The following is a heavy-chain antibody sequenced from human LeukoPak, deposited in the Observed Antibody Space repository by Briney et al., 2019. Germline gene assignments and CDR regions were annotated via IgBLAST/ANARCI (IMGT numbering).Heavy chain of an antibody. J-gene: IGHJ3*02. V-gene: IGHV4-59*08. Sequence: SETLSLTCTVSGGSISSYYWSWIRQPPGKGLEWIGHIYYSGSTNYNPSLKSRVTISVDTSKNQFSLKLSSVTAADTAVYYCARYGYYDSSDEVMYAFDIWGQGTMVTVSS. CDR2: IYYSGST. CDR1: GGSISSYY. CDR3: ARYGYYDSSDEVMYAFDI. D-gene: IGHD3-22*01.